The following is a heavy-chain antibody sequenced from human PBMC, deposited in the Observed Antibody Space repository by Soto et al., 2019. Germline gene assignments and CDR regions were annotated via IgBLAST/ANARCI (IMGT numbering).Heavy chain of an antibody. V-gene: IGHV3-30-3*01. CDR2: ISYDGSNK. CDR1: GFTFSNYA. Sequence: QVQLVESGGGVVQPGRSLRLSCAASGFTFSNYAIHWVRQAPGKGLEWVAVISYDGSNKYYADSVKGRFTISRDNPKNTLFLQMNSLRAEDTAVYYCAKAQGAMADWGQGTLVTVSS. D-gene: IGHD5-18*01. J-gene: IGHJ4*02. CDR3: AKAQGAMAD.